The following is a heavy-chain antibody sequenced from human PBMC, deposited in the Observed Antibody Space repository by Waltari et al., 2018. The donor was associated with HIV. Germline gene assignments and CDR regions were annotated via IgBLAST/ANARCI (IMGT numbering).Heavy chain of an antibody. CDR2: IWYDGENK. D-gene: IGHD3-22*01. Sequence: QVQLVESGGGVVQPGRSLRLSCAASGFPFSNLAIHWVRQAPGKGLEWVAVIWYDGENKYDADSVKGRFTISRDNSKNTLYLQMNSLRVEDTAVYYCARGGYYYDISGYYHYWGQGTLVTVSS. CDR3: ARGGYYYDISGYYHY. CDR1: GFPFSNLA. V-gene: IGHV3-33*01. J-gene: IGHJ4*02.